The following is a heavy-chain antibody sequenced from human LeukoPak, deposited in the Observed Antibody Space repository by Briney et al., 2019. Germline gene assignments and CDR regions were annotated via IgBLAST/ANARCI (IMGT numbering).Heavy chain of an antibody. J-gene: IGHJ6*02. D-gene: IGHD3-10*01. V-gene: IGHV3-30*18. Sequence: GRSLRLSCAASGFTFSSYGMHWVRQAPGKGLEWVAVISYDGSNKYYADSVKGRFTISRDNAKNSLYLQMNSLTTEDTALYYCGKGYGSGSPYFYQYGMDVWGQGTTVTVSS. CDR3: GKGYGSGSPYFYQYGMDV. CDR1: GFTFSSYG. CDR2: ISYDGSNK.